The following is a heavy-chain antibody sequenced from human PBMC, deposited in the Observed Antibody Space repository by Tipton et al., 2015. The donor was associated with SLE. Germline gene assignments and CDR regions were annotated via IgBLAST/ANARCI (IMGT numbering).Heavy chain of an antibody. CDR3: ARVGWENWFDP. V-gene: IGHV4-4*02. J-gene: IGHJ5*02. Sequence: GFLRLSCDVSGGSVVGKNWWSWLRQPPGKGLQWIAEIFQSGNSNYNPSLRSRATISVDTSKNQFSLKLSSVTAADTAVYYCARVGWENWFDPWGQGTLVTVSS. D-gene: IGHD1-26*01. CDR2: IFQSGNS. CDR1: GGSVVGKNW.